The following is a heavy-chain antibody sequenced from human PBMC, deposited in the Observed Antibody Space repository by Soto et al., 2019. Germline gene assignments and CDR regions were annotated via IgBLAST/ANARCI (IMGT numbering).Heavy chain of an antibody. V-gene: IGHV3-23*01. CDR2: LSGSGGIT. D-gene: IGHD3-3*01. J-gene: IGHJ6*02. CDR3: AKESDDSYDVWSGYLSYYYGMDV. Sequence: WVSALSGSGGITYYADSVQGRFTISRDNSKNTLYLLMNSLGAVDTAVYYCAKESDDSYDVWSGYLSYYYGMDVWGQVTRVTVS.